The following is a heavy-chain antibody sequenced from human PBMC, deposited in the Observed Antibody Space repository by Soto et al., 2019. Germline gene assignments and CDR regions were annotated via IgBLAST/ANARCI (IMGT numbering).Heavy chain of an antibody. CDR3: ARGLHYDSVSLDDY. CDR2: IIPILGIA. V-gene: IGHV1-69*02. J-gene: IGHJ4*02. Sequence: QVQLVQSGAEVKKPGSSVKVSCKASGGTFRSYTISWVRQAPGQGLEWMGRIIPILGIAKYAQKFQGRVTITADKSTSTAYMELSSLRSEDTAVYYCARGLHYDSVSLDDYWGQGTLVTVSS. D-gene: IGHD3-22*01. CDR1: GGTFRSYT.